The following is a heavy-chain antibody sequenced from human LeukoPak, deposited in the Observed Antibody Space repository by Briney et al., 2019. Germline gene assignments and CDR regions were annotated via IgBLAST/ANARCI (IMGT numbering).Heavy chain of an antibody. J-gene: IGHJ6*03. V-gene: IGHV4-59*01. CDR2: IYYSGST. CDR1: GGSISSYY. CDR3: ARSLGATYYYYYYMDV. Sequence: PSETLSLTCSVSGGSISSYYWSWIRQPPGKGLEWIGYIYYSGSTNYNPSLKSRVTISVDTSKNQFSLKLSSVTAADTAVYYCARSLGATYYYYYYMDVWGKGTTVTVSS. D-gene: IGHD1-26*01.